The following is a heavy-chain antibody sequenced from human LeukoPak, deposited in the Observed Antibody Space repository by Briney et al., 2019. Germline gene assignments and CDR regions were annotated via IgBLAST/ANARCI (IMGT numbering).Heavy chain of an antibody. CDR1: GFTFSSYA. CDR2: IIGGGDST. V-gene: IGHV3-23*01. Sequence: QSGGSLRLSCAASGFTFSSYAMTWVRQAPGKGLEWVSAIIGGGDSTHYADSVKGRFTISRDNSKITLNVQMNSLRAEDTAVYYCAKSRDGYNILDYWGQGTLVTVSS. J-gene: IGHJ4*02. D-gene: IGHD5-24*01. CDR3: AKSRDGYNILDY.